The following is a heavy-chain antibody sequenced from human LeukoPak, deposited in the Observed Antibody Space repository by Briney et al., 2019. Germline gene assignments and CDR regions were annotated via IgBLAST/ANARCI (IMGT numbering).Heavy chain of an antibody. CDR2: IKQAGSEN. CDR3: AKAACSSTSCYSWFDP. J-gene: IGHJ5*02. CDR1: GFMFSSYW. Sequence: AGGSLRLSCAASGFMFSSYWMTWVRQAPGKGLEWVANIKQAGSENSYVDSVKGRFTISRDNAKNSLYLQMNSLRAEDTAVYYCAKAACSSTSCYSWFDPWGQGTLVTVSS. D-gene: IGHD2-2*01. V-gene: IGHV3-7*01.